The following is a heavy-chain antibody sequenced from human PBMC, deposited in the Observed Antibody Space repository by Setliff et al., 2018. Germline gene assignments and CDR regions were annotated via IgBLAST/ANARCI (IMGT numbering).Heavy chain of an antibody. CDR3: ARALGYCSRTSCYADAFDI. CDR2: INHSGST. J-gene: IGHJ3*02. Sequence: SETLSLTCAVYGGSFSGYYWSWIRQPPGKGLEWIGEINHSGSTNYNPSLKSRVTISVDTSKNQFSLKLNYVTAADTAVYYCARALGYCSRTSCYADAFDIWGQGTMVTVSS. CDR1: GGSFSGYY. D-gene: IGHD2-2*01. V-gene: IGHV4-34*01.